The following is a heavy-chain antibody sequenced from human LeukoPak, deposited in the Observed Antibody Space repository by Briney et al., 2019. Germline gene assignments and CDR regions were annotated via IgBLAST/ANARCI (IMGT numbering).Heavy chain of an antibody. V-gene: IGHV1-69*06. CDR3: ASPEGYSYGTFDY. J-gene: IGHJ4*02. CDR2: IIPIFGTA. D-gene: IGHD5-18*01. Sequence: ASVKVSCKASGGTFSSYAISWVRQAPGQGLEWMGRIIPIFGTANYAQKFQGRVTITADKSTSTAYMELSSLRSEDTAVYYCASPEGYSYGTFDYWGQGTLVTVSS. CDR1: GGTFSSYA.